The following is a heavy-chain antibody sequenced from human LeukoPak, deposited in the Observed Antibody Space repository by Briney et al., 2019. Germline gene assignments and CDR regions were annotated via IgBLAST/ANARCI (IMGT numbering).Heavy chain of an antibody. CDR3: ARDYSSTNWFDP. Sequence: PSETLSLTCTVSGGSISSYYWSWIRQPPGKGLEWIGYVYYSGSTNYNPSLKSRVTISVDTSKNQFSLKLSSVTAADTAVYYCARDYSSTNWFDPWGQGTLVTVSS. J-gene: IGHJ5*02. D-gene: IGHD6-13*01. V-gene: IGHV4-59*01. CDR1: GGSISSYY. CDR2: VYYSGST.